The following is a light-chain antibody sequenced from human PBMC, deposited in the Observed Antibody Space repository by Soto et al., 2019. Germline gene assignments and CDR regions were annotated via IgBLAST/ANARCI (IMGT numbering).Light chain of an antibody. CDR1: SSSIGSNT. CDR3: AAWDDSLNSVI. V-gene: IGLV1-44*01. J-gene: IGLJ2*01. CDR2: TDD. Sequence: QSVLTQPPSASGTPGQRVIISCSGSSSSIGSNTVNWYRQHPGTAPTVLIYTDDQRPSGVPARFSGSRSGTSASLAISGLQSEDEADYYCAAWDDSLNSVIFGGGTKLIVL.